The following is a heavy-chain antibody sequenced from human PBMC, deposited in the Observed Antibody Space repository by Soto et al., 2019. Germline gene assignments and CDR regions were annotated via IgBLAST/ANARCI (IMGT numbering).Heavy chain of an antibody. V-gene: IGHV1-3*01. D-gene: IGHD6-19*01. CDR2: INAGNGNT. Sequence: QVQLVQSGAEVKKPGASVKVSCKASGYTFINYGIHWVRQAPGQRLEWMGWINAGNGNTKYSQNFQDRFTITRDTSASTAYMELSSLRSEDTAVFYCARSGYSSGWYHWYFDLWGRGTLVTVSS. CDR1: GYTFINYG. CDR3: ARSGYSSGWYHWYFDL. J-gene: IGHJ2*01.